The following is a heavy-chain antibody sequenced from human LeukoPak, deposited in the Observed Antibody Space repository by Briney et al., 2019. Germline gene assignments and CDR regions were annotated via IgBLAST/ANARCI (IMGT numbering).Heavy chain of an antibody. J-gene: IGHJ4*02. Sequence: GGTLRLSCAASGFTFSGYSMSWVRQAPGKGLEWVSTITISGGGTYYADSVKGRFSISRDNSQHTLYLQMNSLRVEDTAVYYCAKWLRVATTFFDYWGKGTLVTVSS. V-gene: IGHV3-23*01. CDR3: AKWLRVATTFFDY. CDR2: ITISGGGT. CDR1: GFTFSGYS. D-gene: IGHD5-24*01.